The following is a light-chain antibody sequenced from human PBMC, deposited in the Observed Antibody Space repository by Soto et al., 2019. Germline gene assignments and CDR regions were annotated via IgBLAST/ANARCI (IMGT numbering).Light chain of an antibody. Sequence: QSVLTQPASVSGSPGQSITISCTGTSSDVGGYNYVSWYQQHPGQAPKLMIYEVTNRPSGVSNRFSGSRSGNTASLTISGLQADDEADYYCTSYTSSNTLGVFGTGTKGPS. CDR2: EVT. J-gene: IGLJ1*01. CDR1: SSDVGGYNY. CDR3: TSYTSSNTLGV. V-gene: IGLV2-14*01.